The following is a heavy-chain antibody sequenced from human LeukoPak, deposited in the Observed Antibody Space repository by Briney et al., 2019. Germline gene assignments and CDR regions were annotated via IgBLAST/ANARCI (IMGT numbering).Heavy chain of an antibody. CDR1: GGSISSSSYY. Sequence: PXETLSLTCTVSGGSISSSSYYWGWIRQPPGKGLEWIGYIYYSGSTNYNPSLKSRVTISVDTSKNQFSLKLSSVTAADTAVYYCARLEWSLYYYGMDVWGQGTTVTVSS. J-gene: IGHJ6*02. CDR3: ARLEWSLYYYGMDV. CDR2: IYYSGST. V-gene: IGHV4-61*05. D-gene: IGHD3-3*01.